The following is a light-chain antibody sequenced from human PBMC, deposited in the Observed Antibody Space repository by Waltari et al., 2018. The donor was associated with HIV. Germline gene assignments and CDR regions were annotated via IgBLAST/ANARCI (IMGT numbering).Light chain of an antibody. CDR3: ATWDDSLNGVV. V-gene: IGLV1-44*01. J-gene: IGLJ2*01. CDR1: SSNIGSNT. Sequence: QSVLPQPPSASGTPGQRVTISCSGSSSNIGSNTVHWYQQLPGTAPKVLIYSNNQRPSGVPDRFSGSKSGTSASLAISGLQSEDEAAYYCATWDDSLNGVVFGGGTTLTGL. CDR2: SNN.